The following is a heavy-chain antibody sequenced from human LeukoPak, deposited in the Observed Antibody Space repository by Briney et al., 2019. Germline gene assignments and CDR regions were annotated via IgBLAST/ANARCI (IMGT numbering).Heavy chain of an antibody. CDR1: GGSISSSDYY. Sequence: SETLSLTCTVSGGSISSSDYYWGWIRQPPGERLEWIGTIYYNGNTYYNPSLQSRVIISVDTSKNQFSLKLASVTAPDTAVYYCARTVGTHRFDYWGQGILVTVSS. CDR2: IYYNGNT. D-gene: IGHD4-23*01. V-gene: IGHV4-39*01. J-gene: IGHJ4*02. CDR3: ARTVGTHRFDY.